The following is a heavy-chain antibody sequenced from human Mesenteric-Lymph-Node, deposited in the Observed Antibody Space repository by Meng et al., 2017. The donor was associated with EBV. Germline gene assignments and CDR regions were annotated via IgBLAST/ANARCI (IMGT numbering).Heavy chain of an antibody. V-gene: IGHV4-39*07. J-gene: IGHJ4*02. CDR1: GGAISSSSYY. CDR3: ARRAIETYYYDS. CDR2: IYYSGNT. D-gene: IGHD2-21*01. Sequence: QLEVPGEEGGMVRVSEGRSLTCSGAGGAISSSSYYWGWVRQAPGKGLEWIGIIYYSGNTYYNPSLKSRVTISIDKSKNQFSLKLSSVTAADTAMYYCARRAIETYYYDSWGQGTLVTVSS.